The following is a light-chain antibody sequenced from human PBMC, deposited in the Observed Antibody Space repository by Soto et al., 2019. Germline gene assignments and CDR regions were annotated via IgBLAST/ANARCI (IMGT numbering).Light chain of an antibody. CDR3: SSYTSTNTPVI. CDR2: DVS. J-gene: IGLJ2*01. V-gene: IGLV2-14*01. Sequence: QSALTQPASVSGSPTQSITISCTGTSSDVGAYNFVSWYQQHPGKAPKLIIYDVSNRPSGISNRFSGSKSGNTASLTISGLQAEDEADYYCSSYTSTNTPVIFGGGTKLTVL. CDR1: SSDVGAYNF.